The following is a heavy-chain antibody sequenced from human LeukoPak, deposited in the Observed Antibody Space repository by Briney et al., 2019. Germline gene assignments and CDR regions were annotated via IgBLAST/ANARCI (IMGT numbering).Heavy chain of an antibody. J-gene: IGHJ4*02. CDR1: GGSISSSSYY. D-gene: IGHD5-18*01. Sequence: SETLSLTCTVSGGSISSSSYYWGWIRQPPGKGLEWIGSIYYSGSTYYNPSLKSRVTISVDTSKNQFSLKLSSVTAADTAVYYCARQTGYSYGKFDYWGQGTLVTVSS. CDR2: IYYSGST. CDR3: ARQTGYSYGKFDY. V-gene: IGHV4-39*01.